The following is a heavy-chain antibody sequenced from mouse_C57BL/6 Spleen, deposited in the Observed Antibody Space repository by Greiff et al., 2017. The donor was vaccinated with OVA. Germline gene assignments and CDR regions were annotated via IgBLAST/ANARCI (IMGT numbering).Heavy chain of an antibody. J-gene: IGHJ4*01. CDR2: IYPGSGNT. D-gene: IGHD3-2*02. CDR1: GYTFTDYY. Sequence: LVESGAELVRPGASVKLSCKASGYTFTDYYINWVKQRPGQGLEWIARIYPGSGNTYYNEKFKGKATLTAEKSSSTAYMQLSSLTSEDSAVYFCAREDSSGYGAMDYWGQGTSVTVSS. CDR3: AREDSSGYGAMDY. V-gene: IGHV1-76*01.